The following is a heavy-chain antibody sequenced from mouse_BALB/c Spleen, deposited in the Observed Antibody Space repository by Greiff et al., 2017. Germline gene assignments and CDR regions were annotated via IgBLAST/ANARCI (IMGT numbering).Heavy chain of an antibody. Sequence: EVKLVESGGGLVKPGGSLKLSCAASGFTFSSYAMSWVRQTPEKRLEWVATISSGGSYTYYPDSVKGRFTISRDNARNILYLQMSSLRSEDTAMYYCARGQEVRGDYWGQGTTLTVSS. CDR2: ISSGGSYT. V-gene: IGHV5-9*02. CDR3: ARGQEVRGDY. D-gene: IGHD2-14*01. CDR1: GFTFSSYA. J-gene: IGHJ2*01.